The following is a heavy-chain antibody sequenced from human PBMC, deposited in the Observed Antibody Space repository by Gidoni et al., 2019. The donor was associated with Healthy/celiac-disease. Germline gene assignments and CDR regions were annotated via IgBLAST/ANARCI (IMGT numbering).Heavy chain of an antibody. CDR3: ARNLVTIFGVVMPIYDY. D-gene: IGHD3-3*01. J-gene: IGHJ4*02. CDR2: IFSNDEK. CDR1: GFSLSNARMG. V-gene: IGHV2-26*01. Sequence: QVTLKESGPVLVKPTETLTLTCTVSGFSLSNARMGVSWIRQPPGKALEWLTHIFSNDEKSYSTSLKSRLTISKDTSKSQVVLTMTNMGPVDTATYYCARNLVTIFGVVMPIYDYWGQGTLVTVSS.